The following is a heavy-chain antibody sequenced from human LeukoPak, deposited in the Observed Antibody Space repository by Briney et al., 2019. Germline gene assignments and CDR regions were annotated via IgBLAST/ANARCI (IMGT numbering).Heavy chain of an antibody. CDR3: ATGSQIREADY. J-gene: IGHJ4*02. CDR2: ISESSKYI. V-gene: IGHV3-11*01. CDR1: GFSISGYY. D-gene: IGHD3-10*01. Sequence: TGGSLRLSCAASGFSISGYYMGWIRQGPGKGLEWVSYISESSKYISYADSVKGRFTVSRDNAKQVLSLQKNSLRADDTAVYYCATGSQIREADYWGQGTLVTVS.